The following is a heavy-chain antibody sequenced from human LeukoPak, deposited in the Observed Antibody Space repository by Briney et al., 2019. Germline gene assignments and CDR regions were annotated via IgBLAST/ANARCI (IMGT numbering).Heavy chain of an antibody. CDR1: GYTFSSYE. CDR2: ISSGGSTK. J-gene: IGHJ6*02. Sequence: PGGSLRLSCAASGYTFSSYEINWVRQAPGKGLEWVSYISSGGSTKYYADSVKGRFTISRDNAKNSLYLQMNSLRAEDTAVYYCARDRSPDYGDYPEYGMDVWGQGTTVTVSS. CDR3: ARDRSPDYGDYPEYGMDV. V-gene: IGHV3-48*03. D-gene: IGHD4-17*01.